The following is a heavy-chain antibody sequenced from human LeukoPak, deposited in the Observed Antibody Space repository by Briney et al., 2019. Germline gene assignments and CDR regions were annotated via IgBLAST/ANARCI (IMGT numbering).Heavy chain of an antibody. D-gene: IGHD3-9*01. J-gene: IGHJ4*02. CDR3: ARGNIVTGYTY. V-gene: IGHV3-13*04. CDR1: GFTFSDYD. CDR2: IGYGGDR. Sequence: GGSLRLSCAASGFTFSDYDMHWVRQATGKGLEWVSDIGYGGDRHYSDSVKGRFTISRENAKNSLYLQMDSLGAGDTAVYYCARGNIVTGYTYWGQGALVTVSS.